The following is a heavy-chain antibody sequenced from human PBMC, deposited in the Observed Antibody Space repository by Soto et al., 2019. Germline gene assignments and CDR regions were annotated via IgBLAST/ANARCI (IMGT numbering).Heavy chain of an antibody. CDR3: ARGDYHDTSGPFSDAFDV. CDR1: GFTFSSYT. J-gene: IGHJ3*01. V-gene: IGHV3-23*01. Sequence: GGSLRLSCAASGFTFSSYTMTWVRQAPGKGLEWISVIIGSGTSTYYADSVKGRFTISRDNTKNSLYLQMNSLRAEDTAVYYCARGDYHDTSGPFSDAFDVWGQGTMVTVSS. CDR2: IIGSGTST. D-gene: IGHD3-22*01.